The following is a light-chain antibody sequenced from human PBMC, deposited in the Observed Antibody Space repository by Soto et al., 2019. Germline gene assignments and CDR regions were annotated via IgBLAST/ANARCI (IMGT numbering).Light chain of an antibody. CDR3: QQYDSSPQA. J-gene: IGKJ1*01. V-gene: IGKV3-20*01. CDR1: QSVSSF. CDR2: DAS. Sequence: EIVLTQSPGTLSLSPGERATLSCRASQSVSSFLAWYQQKPGQAPRLLIYDASSRANGIPDRFSGSGSGTDFTLTISRLEPEDFAVYFCQQYDSSPQAFGLGTKVEIK.